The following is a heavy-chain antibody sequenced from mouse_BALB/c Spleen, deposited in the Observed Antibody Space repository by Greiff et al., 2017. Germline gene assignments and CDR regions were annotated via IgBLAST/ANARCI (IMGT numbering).Heavy chain of an antibody. V-gene: IGHV5-17*02. Sequence: EVKLVESGGGLVQPGGSRKLSCAASGFTFSSFGMHWVRQAPEKGLEWVAYISSGSSTIYYADTVKGRFTISRDNPKNTLFLQMTSLRSEDTAMYDCARKGVRGAMDYWGQGTSVTVSS. CDR2: ISSGSSTI. J-gene: IGHJ4*01. CDR1: GFTFSSFG. CDR3: ARKGVRGAMDY. D-gene: IGHD5-1*01.